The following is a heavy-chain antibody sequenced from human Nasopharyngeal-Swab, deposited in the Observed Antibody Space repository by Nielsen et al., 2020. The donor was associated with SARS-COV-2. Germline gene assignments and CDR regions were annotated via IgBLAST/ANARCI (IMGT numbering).Heavy chain of an antibody. V-gene: IGHV3-7*01. Sequence: GESLKLSCAASGFALRRHWMTWVRQAPGKGLELVANIKQDGSEKHYLDSVKGRFTISRDNANNSLSLQMNSLRAEDTGVYYCVRDDYTDYDNYFDPWGQGTLVTVSS. D-gene: IGHD4-11*01. CDR2: IKQDGSEK. J-gene: IGHJ5*02. CDR1: GFALRRHW. CDR3: VRDDYTDYDNYFDP.